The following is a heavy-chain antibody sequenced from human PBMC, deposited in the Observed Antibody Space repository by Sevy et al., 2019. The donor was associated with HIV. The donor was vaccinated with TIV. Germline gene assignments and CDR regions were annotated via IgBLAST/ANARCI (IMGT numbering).Heavy chain of an antibody. J-gene: IGHJ4*02. Sequence: GGSLRLSCAASGFAFYDYSMSWIRQAPGKGLEWVATLSFGCGKINYADSVKGRFTISRDNSKNSFYLQMDNLRVEDTALYYCAREGCTRPHDYWGQGTRFTVSS. CDR2: LSFGCGKI. V-gene: IGHV3-23*01. CDR3: AREGCTRPHDY. CDR1: GFAFYDYS. D-gene: IGHD2-8*01.